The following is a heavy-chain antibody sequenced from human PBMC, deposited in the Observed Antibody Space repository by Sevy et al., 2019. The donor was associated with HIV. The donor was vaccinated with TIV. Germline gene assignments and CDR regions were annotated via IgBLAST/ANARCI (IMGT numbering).Heavy chain of an antibody. CDR2: TSYDGSHK. D-gene: IGHD1-26*01. CDR3: ARGENDDEFFQY. Sequence: GGSLRLSCTASGFIFSNFAMHWVRQAPGKGLEGVAVTSYDGSHKYYADSVKGRFTVSRENSRNILSLEMNSLRRDDTAVYYCARGENDDEFFQYWGQGTLVTVSS. CDR1: GFIFSNFA. J-gene: IGHJ1*01. V-gene: IGHV3-30*04.